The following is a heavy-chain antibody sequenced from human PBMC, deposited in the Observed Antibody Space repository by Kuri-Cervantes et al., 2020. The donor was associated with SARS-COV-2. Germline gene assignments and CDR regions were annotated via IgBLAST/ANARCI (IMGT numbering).Heavy chain of an antibody. CDR2: ISTYNGTA. Sequence: ASVKVSCKASGYTFSSRGLTWVRQVPGQGLEWVGYISTYNGTANYAQNFQGRVTMTKDTPTKTVHMELRRLQPDDTSIYFCASQGTTYLDTWGQGTLVTVSS. D-gene: IGHD3-9*01. V-gene: IGHV1-18*01. CDR1: GYTFSSRG. CDR3: ASQGTTYLDT. J-gene: IGHJ4*02.